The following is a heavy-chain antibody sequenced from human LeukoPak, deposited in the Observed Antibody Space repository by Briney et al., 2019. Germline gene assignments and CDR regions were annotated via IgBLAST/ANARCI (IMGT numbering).Heavy chain of an antibody. V-gene: IGHV3-48*01. D-gene: IGHD2-2*01. CDR1: GFTFSSYS. Sequence: GGSLRLSCAASGFTFSSYSMNWVRQAPGKGLEWVSYISSSSSTIYYADSVKGRLTISRDNAKNSLYLQMNSLRAEDTAVYYCARERIVVVPAASRGYYYYMDVWGKGTTVTVSS. CDR3: ARERIVVVPAASRGYYYYMDV. CDR2: ISSSSSTI. J-gene: IGHJ6*03.